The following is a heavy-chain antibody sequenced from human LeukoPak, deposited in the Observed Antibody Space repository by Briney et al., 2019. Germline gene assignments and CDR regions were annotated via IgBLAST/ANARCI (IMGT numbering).Heavy chain of an antibody. CDR1: GGTFSSYA. J-gene: IGHJ3*02. Sequence: SVKVSCTASGGTFSSYAISWVRQAPGQGLEWMGRIIPILGIANYAQKFQGRVTITADKSTSTAYMELSSLRSEDTAVYYCARPITGTTYAFDIWGQGTMVTVSS. V-gene: IGHV1-69*04. CDR2: IIPILGIA. CDR3: ARPITGTTYAFDI. D-gene: IGHD1-7*01.